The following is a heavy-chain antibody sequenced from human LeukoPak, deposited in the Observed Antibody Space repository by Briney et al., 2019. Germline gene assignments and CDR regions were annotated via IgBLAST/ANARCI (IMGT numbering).Heavy chain of an antibody. CDR1: GGSISSYY. D-gene: IGHD6-13*01. CDR2: IYTSGST. J-gene: IGHJ6*02. CDR3: ARTSIAAARDYYYYGMDV. Sequence: PSETLSLTCTVSGGSISSYYWSWIRQPAGKGLEWIGRIYTSGSTNYNPSLKSRVTMSVDTSKNQFSLKLSSVTAADTAVYYCARTSIAAARDYYYYGMDVWGQGTTVTVSS. V-gene: IGHV4-4*07.